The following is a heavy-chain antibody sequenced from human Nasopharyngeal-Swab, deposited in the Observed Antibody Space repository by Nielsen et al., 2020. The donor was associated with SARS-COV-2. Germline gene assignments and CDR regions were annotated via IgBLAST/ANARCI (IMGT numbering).Heavy chain of an antibody. CDR3: TRAGYSSGWAFDY. J-gene: IGHJ4*02. V-gene: IGHV3-49*03. CDR1: GFTYGEKA. D-gene: IGHD6-19*01. Sequence: GGSLRVTCTATGFTYGEKAMSRHRQAPGRGLEWVGFIRSKAYGGTTEYAASVKGRFTISRDDSKSIAYLQMNSLKTEDTAVYYCTRAGYSSGWAFDYWGQGTLVTVSS. CDR2: IRSKAYGGTT.